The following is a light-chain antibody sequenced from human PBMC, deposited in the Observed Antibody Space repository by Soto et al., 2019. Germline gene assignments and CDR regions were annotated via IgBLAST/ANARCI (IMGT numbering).Light chain of an antibody. V-gene: IGKV1-5*01. CDR1: QSITSW. J-gene: IGKJ2*01. CDR2: DAS. CDR3: QHYNSYPYT. Sequence: DIQMTQSPSTLSASVGDRVTITCRASQSITSWLAWYQQKPGKAPKLLIYDASSLESGVPSRFSGSTSGTDFTLTISSLQPDDFATSFCQHYNSYPYTFGQGTKLEIK.